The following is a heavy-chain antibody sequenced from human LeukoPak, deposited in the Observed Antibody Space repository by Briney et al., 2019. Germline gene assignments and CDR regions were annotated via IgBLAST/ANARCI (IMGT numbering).Heavy chain of an antibody. CDR1: GFTFSSYA. V-gene: IGHV3-30-3*01. CDR3: ARDRDYSFDY. D-gene: IGHD2-21*01. Sequence: PGGSLRLSCAASGFTFSSYAMNWVRQAPGKGLEWVAVISYDGSSQYYADSVKGRFTISRDNSKNTLNLQMNSLRPDDTAVYYCARDRDYSFDYWGQGILVTVSS. J-gene: IGHJ4*02. CDR2: ISYDGSSQ.